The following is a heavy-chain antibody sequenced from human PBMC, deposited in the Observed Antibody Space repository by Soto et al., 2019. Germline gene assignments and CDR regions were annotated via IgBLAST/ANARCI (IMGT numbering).Heavy chain of an antibody. V-gene: IGHV3-23*01. D-gene: IGHD4-17*01. J-gene: IGHJ4*02. CDR2: ISSSGGSK. Sequence: EVQLLESGGGLVQPGGSLRLSCAASGFTFSNYAMSWVRQAPGKGLEWFSTISSSGGSKSNADSVKGRFTISRDNSKNTVYVQMNSLRAEGTAVYYCAKDRCYGDSYFDYWGQGTLVTVSS. CDR1: GFTFSNYA. CDR3: AKDRCYGDSYFDY.